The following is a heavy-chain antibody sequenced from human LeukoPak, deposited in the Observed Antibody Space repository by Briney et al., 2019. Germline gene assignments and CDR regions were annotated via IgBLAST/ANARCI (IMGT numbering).Heavy chain of an antibody. CDR2: IWYDGSNK. J-gene: IGHJ4*02. V-gene: IGHV3-33*01. CDR1: GFTFSSYG. Sequence: GGSLRLSCAASGFTFSSYGMHWVRQAPGKGLEWVAVIWYDGSNKYYADSVKGRFAISRDNAKNSLYLQMNSLRAEDTAVYYCARELIWRYYDSSRHFDYWGQGTLVTVSS. D-gene: IGHD3-22*01. CDR3: ARELIWRYYDSSRHFDY.